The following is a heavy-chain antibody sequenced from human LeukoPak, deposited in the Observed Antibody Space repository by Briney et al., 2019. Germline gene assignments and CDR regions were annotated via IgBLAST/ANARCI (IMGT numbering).Heavy chain of an antibody. Sequence: GGSLRLSCAASGLTFSDYSMHWVRQAPGKGLEWVSDITSTSSTKYYADSVKGRFTISRDNAKNSLYLQMNSLRAEDTAVYYCAKPLFLSNCFDYWGQGTLVTVSS. J-gene: IGHJ4*02. CDR3: AKPLFLSNCFDY. CDR2: ITSTSSTK. CDR1: GLTFSDYS. D-gene: IGHD4-11*01. V-gene: IGHV3-48*01.